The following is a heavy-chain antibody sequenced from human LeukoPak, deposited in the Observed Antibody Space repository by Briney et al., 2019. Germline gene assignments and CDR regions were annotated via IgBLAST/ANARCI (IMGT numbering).Heavy chain of an antibody. CDR2: IIPILGIA. Sequence: GASVKVSCKASGGTFSSYAISWVRQAPGQGLEWMGRIIPILGIANYAQKFQGRVTITADKSTSTAYMELSSLRSEDTAVYYCARSPGGGSQPLVDNFDYWGQGTLVTVSS. CDR1: GGTFSSYA. D-gene: IGHD2-15*01. CDR3: ARSPGGGSQPLVDNFDY. V-gene: IGHV1-69*04. J-gene: IGHJ4*02.